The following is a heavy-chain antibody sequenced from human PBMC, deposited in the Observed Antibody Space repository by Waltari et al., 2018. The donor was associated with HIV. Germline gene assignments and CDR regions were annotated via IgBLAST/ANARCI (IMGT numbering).Heavy chain of an antibody. D-gene: IGHD5-12*01. CDR3: ARVEATTLDAFDI. V-gene: IGHV4-30-4*08. CDR2: IYSSGST. J-gene: IGHJ3*02. CDR1: GVSINSGDYY. Sequence: VQLQESGPGLVKPSQTLSLTCTVSGVSINSGDYYWSWIRQPPGKGLEWIGYIYSSGSTRYNPSLKSRITESLDRSKNQFSLKLSSVTAADTAVYYCARVEATTLDAFDIWGHGTMVTVSS.